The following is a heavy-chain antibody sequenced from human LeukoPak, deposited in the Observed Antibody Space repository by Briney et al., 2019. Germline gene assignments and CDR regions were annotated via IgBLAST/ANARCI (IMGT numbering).Heavy chain of an antibody. J-gene: IGHJ5*02. V-gene: IGHV1-2*04. D-gene: IGHD2-2*01. Sequence: ASVKVSCKASGYTFIGYYMHWVRQARGQGLECMGWINPNSGGTNYAQKFQGWVTMTRDTSISTAYMELSRLRSDDTAVYYRARAVSSRSNWFDPWGQGTLVTVSS. CDR1: GYTFIGYY. CDR3: ARAVSSRSNWFDP. CDR2: INPNSGGT.